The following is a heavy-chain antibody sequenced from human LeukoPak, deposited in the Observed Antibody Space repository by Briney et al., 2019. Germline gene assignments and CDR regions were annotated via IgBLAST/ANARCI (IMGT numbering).Heavy chain of an antibody. CDR2: INHSGST. Sequence: SETLSLTCAVYGGSFSGYYWSWIRQPPGKGLEWIGEINHSGSTNYNPSLKSRVTISVDTSKNQFSLKLSSVTAADTAVYYCARDSRDYVWGSYRYTGDYWGQGTLVTVSS. J-gene: IGHJ4*02. V-gene: IGHV4-34*01. CDR3: ARDSRDYVWGSYRYTGDY. CDR1: GGSFSGYY. D-gene: IGHD3-16*02.